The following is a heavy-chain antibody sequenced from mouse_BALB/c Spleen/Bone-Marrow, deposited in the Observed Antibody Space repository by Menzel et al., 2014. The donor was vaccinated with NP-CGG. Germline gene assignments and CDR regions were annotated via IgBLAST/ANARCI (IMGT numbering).Heavy chain of an antibody. V-gene: IGHV1-82*01. CDR1: GYAFSNSW. Sequence: QVQLQQSGPELVKPGASVRISCKASGYAFSNSWMNWVKQGPGQGLEWIGRIYPGDGDTYYNGKFKGKATLTADKSSSTAYMQLSSLTSVDSAVYFCARSDGYRALDYWGQGTSVTVSS. CDR2: IYPGDGDT. J-gene: IGHJ4*01. CDR3: ARSDGYRALDY. D-gene: IGHD2-3*01.